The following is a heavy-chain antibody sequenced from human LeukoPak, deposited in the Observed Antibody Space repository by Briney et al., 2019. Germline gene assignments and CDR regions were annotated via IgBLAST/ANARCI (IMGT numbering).Heavy chain of an antibody. D-gene: IGHD3-10*01. CDR1: GFTFSSYA. Sequence: PGGSLRLSCAASGFTFSSYAMSWVRQAPGEGLVWVSAISGRGGSTYYADSVKGRFTISRDNSKNTLYLQMNSLRAEDTAVYYCAKLPYGWFGESVGNWFDPWGQGTLVTVSS. V-gene: IGHV3-23*01. CDR3: AKLPYGWFGESVGNWFDP. J-gene: IGHJ5*02. CDR2: ISGRGGST.